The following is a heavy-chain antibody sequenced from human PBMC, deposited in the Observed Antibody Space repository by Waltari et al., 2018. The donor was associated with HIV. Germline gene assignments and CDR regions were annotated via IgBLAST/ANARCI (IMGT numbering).Heavy chain of an antibody. CDR1: GGSITSSTW. V-gene: IGHV4-4*02. D-gene: IGHD3-22*01. CDR2: IYHSGST. Sequence: QVQLQESGPGLVKPSGTLSLTCAVSGGSITSSTWWRGVRQPPGKGLEWIGEIYHSGSTNYNPSLKSRVTISLDKSKNQFSLKLSSVTAADTALYYCAGSRSSGSSVYYGMDVWGQGTTVTVSS. CDR3: AGSRSSGSSVYYGMDV. J-gene: IGHJ6*02.